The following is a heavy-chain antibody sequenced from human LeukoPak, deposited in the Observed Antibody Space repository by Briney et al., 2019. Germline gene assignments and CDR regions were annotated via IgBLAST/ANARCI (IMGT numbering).Heavy chain of an antibody. V-gene: IGHV4-34*01. Sequence: SETLSLTCAVYGGSFSGYYWSWIRQPPGKGLEWIGEINHSGSTNYNPSLKSRVTISVDTSKNQFSLKLSSVTAADTAVYYCAGRTVRIDYWGQGTLVTVSS. CDR2: INHSGST. D-gene: IGHD4-17*01. CDR1: GGSFSGYY. CDR3: AGRTVRIDY. J-gene: IGHJ4*02.